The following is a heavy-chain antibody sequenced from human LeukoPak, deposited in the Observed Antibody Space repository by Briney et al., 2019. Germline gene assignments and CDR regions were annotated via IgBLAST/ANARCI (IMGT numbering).Heavy chain of an antibody. J-gene: IGHJ3*02. V-gene: IGHV4-39*02. CDR3: AREPQIWFGKGALDI. CDR1: GGSISSSSYY. Sequence: SETLSLTCTVSGGSISSSSYYWGWIRQPPGKGLEWIGSIYYSGSTYYNPSLKSRVTISVDTSKNQFSLKLSSVTAADTAVYYCAREPQIWFGKGALDIWGQGTTVTVSS. CDR2: IYYSGST. D-gene: IGHD3-10*01.